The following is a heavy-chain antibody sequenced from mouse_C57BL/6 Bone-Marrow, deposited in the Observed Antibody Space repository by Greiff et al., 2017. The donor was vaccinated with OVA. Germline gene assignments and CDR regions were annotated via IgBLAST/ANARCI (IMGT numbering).Heavy chain of an antibody. Sequence: VQLQQSGAELARPGASVKLSCKASGYTFTSYGISWVKQRTGQVLEWIGEIYPRSGNTYYNEKFKGKATLTADKSSSTAYMELRSLTSEDSAVYFCAAYYYGSRRDYWGQGTTLTVSS. CDR2: IYPRSGNT. D-gene: IGHD1-1*01. V-gene: IGHV1-81*01. CDR1: GYTFTSYG. CDR3: AAYYYGSRRDY. J-gene: IGHJ2*01.